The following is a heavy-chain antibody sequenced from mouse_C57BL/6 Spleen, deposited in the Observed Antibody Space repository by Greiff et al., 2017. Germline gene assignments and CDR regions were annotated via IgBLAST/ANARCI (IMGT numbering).Heavy chain of an antibody. V-gene: IGHV1-85*01. J-gene: IGHJ1*03. Sequence: QVQLQQSGPELVKPGASVKLSCKASGYTFTSYDINWVKQRPGQGLEWIGWIYPRDGSTKYNEKFKGKATLTVDTSSSTAYMELHSLTSEDSAVYFCARTYYSNYVYWYFDVWGTGTTVTVSS. CDR1: GYTFTSYD. CDR2: IYPRDGST. D-gene: IGHD2-5*01. CDR3: ARTYYSNYVYWYFDV.